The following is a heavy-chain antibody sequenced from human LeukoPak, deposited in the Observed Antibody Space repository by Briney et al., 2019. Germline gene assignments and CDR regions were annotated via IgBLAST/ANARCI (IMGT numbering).Heavy chain of an antibody. D-gene: IGHD6-19*01. J-gene: IGHJ4*02. Sequence: PGGSLRLSCAASGFTFSSYSMNWVRQAPGKGLEWVSYISSSSSTIYYADSVKGRFTISRDNAKNSLYLQMNSLRAEDTAVYYCARESRQWLVLGGVDYWGQGTLVTVFS. V-gene: IGHV3-48*04. CDR2: ISSSSSTI. CDR1: GFTFSSYS. CDR3: ARESRQWLVLGGVDY.